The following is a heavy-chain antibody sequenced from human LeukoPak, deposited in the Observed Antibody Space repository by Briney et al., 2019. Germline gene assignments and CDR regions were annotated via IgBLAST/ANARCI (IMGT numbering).Heavy chain of an antibody. J-gene: IGHJ6*03. D-gene: IGHD1-26*01. CDR2: IYYSGTT. V-gene: IGHV4-39*02. Sequence: PSETLSLTCTVSGASISSSHYYWGWIRQPPGKGLEWIGSIYYSGTTYYNPPLKSRVTISVDTSKNQFSLKLSSVTAADTAVYYCAREGSYYYYYYYYMDVWGKGTTVTVSS. CDR3: AREGSYYYYYYYYMDV. CDR1: GASISSSHYY.